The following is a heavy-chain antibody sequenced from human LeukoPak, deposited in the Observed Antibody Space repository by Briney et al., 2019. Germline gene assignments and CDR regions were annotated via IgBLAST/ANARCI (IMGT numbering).Heavy chain of an antibody. CDR3: ASYSFSWTGSYHFDY. Sequence: PSETLSLTCAVSGGFISSSNWWSWVRQPPGKGLEWIGEIYHSGSTNYNPSLKSRVTISVDKSKNQFSLKLSSVTAADTAVYYCASYSFSWTGSYHFDYWGQGTLVTVSS. D-gene: IGHD3/OR15-3a*01. J-gene: IGHJ4*02. CDR1: GGFISSSNW. V-gene: IGHV4-4*02. CDR2: IYHSGST.